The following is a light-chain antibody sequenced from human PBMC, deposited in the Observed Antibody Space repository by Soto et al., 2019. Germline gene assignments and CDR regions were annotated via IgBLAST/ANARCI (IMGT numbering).Light chain of an antibody. J-gene: IGLJ2*01. CDR1: SSNIGAGYD. CDR2: GNS. V-gene: IGLV1-40*01. CDR3: QSYDSSQSGSVV. Sequence: QSVLTQPPSVSGAPGQRVTISFTGSSSNIGAGYDVHWYQQLPGTAPKLLIYGNSNRPSGVPDRFSGSKSGTSASLAITGLRVEDEADYCCQSYDSSQSGSVVFGGGTKLTVL.